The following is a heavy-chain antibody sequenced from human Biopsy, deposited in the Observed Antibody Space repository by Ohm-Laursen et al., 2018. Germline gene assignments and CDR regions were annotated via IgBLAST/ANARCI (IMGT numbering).Heavy chain of an antibody. J-gene: IGHJ4*02. CDR2: INSSGSTK. V-gene: IGHV3-11*01. CDR1: GFPVSDYY. Sequence: GSLRLSCSASGFPVSDYYMSWIRQAPGRGLEWVSDINSSGSTKYHAESVKGRSTISRDNAMNSVYLQMNNLRGEDTAVYYCARAVGIAAAPIDYWGQGTLVTVSP. CDR3: ARAVGIAAAPIDY. D-gene: IGHD2-15*01.